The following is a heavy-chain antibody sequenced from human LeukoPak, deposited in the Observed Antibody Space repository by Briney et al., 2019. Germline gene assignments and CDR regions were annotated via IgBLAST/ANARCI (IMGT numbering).Heavy chain of an antibody. Sequence: WGTLRLTCAASGFTFSSYARSWVRHAQGQGRVWVSTIGGCGSSTSYAGSVKGGFNISRDNSKSALYLQMNSQRAESTAVYYCAKDRHEGMRSSSWYRDYYGMDVWGQGTTVTVSS. D-gene: IGHD6-13*01. CDR2: IGGCGSST. CDR1: GFTFSSYA. J-gene: IGHJ6*02. CDR3: AKDRHEGMRSSSWYRDYYGMDV. V-gene: IGHV3-23*01.